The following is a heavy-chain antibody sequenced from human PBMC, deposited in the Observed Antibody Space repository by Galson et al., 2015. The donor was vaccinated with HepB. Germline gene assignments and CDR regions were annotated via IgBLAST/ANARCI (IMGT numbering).Heavy chain of an antibody. CDR1: GYTFTSFD. CDR3: ARGGDYYDTSGYYFHYYYYYMDV. J-gene: IGHJ6*03. D-gene: IGHD3-22*01. V-gene: IGHV1-8*01. CDR2: MHPNSGNT. Sequence: SVKVSCKASGYTFTSFDINWVRQATGQGLEWMGWMHPNSGNTAYAQKFQGRVTMTRNISISTAYMELSSLRSEDTAVYYCARGGDYYDTSGYYFHYYYYYMDVWGKGTTVIVSS.